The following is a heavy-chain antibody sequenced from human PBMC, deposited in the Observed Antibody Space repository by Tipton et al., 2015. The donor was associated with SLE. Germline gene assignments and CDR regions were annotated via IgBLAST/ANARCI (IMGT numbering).Heavy chain of an antibody. D-gene: IGHD2-15*01. J-gene: IGHJ3*02. CDR3: ARDPGYGSGGSCSDAFDI. CDR2: IYYSGST. V-gene: IGHV4-59*01. CDR1: GGSISSYY. Sequence: TLSLTCTVSGGSISSYYWSWIRQPPGKGLEWIGYIYYSGSTNYNPSLKSRVTISVDTSKNQFSLKLSSVTAADTAVYYCARDPGYGSGGSCSDAFDIWGQGTMVTVSS.